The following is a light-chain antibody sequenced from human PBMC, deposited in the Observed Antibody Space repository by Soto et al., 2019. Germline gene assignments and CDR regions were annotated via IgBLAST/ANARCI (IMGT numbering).Light chain of an antibody. CDR2: RAS. J-gene: IGKJ1*01. CDR3: KQYGSPGT. Sequence: EIVFPPFRATISLSPVESASLYCRASQSVSRNYLAWYKQKPGQAPKVLIYRASIRATGIPDRFSGSGSGTDFTPTISRLEPEEFAVYDCKQYGSPGTVCKGTKVDIK. CDR1: QSVSRNY. V-gene: IGKV3-20*01.